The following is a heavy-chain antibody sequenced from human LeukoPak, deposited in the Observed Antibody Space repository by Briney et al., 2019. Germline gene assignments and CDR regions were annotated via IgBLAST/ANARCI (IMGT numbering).Heavy chain of an antibody. J-gene: IGHJ4*02. CDR1: GFTFSSYA. CDR3: VKASSGSDWGGYFDS. V-gene: IGHV3-30*18. D-gene: IGHD1-26*01. CDR2: ISYDGINE. Sequence: GRSLRLSCVTSGFTFSSYAMHWVRQAPGQGLEWVAVISYDGINEYYADSLKGRFTISRDSSGNTLFLQMNSLRIEDTAVYYCVKASSGSDWGGYFDSWGQGALVTVSS.